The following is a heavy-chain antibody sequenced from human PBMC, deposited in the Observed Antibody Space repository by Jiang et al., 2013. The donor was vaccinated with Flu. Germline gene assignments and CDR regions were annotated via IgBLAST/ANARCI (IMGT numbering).Heavy chain of an antibody. J-gene: IGHJ3*02. CDR2: IDPSDSYT. Sequence: GYSFTSYWISWVRQMPGKGLEWMGRIDPSDSYTNYSPSFQGHVTISADKSISTAYLQWSSLKASDTAMYYCAREGREMATITEAFDIWGQGTMVTVSS. V-gene: IGHV5-10-1*01. CDR1: GYSFTSYW. CDR3: AREGREMATITEAFDI. D-gene: IGHD5-24*01.